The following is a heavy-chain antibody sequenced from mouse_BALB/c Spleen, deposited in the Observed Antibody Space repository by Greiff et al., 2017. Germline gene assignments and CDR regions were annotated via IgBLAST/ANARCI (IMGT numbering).Heavy chain of an antibody. V-gene: IGHV5-6-5*01. CDR2: ISSGGST. Sequence: EVQGVESGGGLVKPGGSLKLSCAASGFTFSSYAMSWVRQTPEKRLEWVASISSGGSTYYPDSVKGRFTISRDNARNILYLQMSSLRSEDTAMYYCARDYYGFDYWGQGTTLTVSS. D-gene: IGHD1-1*01. CDR3: ARDYYGFDY. CDR1: GFTFSSYA. J-gene: IGHJ2*01.